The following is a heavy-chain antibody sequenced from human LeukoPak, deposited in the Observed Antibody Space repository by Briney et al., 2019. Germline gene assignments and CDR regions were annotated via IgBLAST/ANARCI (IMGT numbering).Heavy chain of an antibody. CDR2: IYYSGST. J-gene: IGHJ6*03. CDR3: ARVVKDYYYYYMDV. Sequence: PSETLSLTCTVYGGSISSGGYYWSWIRQHPGKGLEWIGYIYYSGSTYYNPSLKSQVTISVDTSKNQFSLKLSSVTAADTAVYYCARVVKDYYYYYMDVWGKGTTVTVSS. CDR1: GGSISSGGYY. V-gene: IGHV4-31*01.